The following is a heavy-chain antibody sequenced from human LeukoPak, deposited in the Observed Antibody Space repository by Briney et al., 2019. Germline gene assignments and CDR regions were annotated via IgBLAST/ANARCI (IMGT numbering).Heavy chain of an antibody. D-gene: IGHD3-3*01. CDR2: INPNSGGT. J-gene: IGHJ5*02. CDR1: GYTFTSYY. Sequence: ASVKVSCKASGYTFTSYYMHWVRQAPGQGLEWMGWINPNSGGTNYAQKFQGRVTMTRDTSISTAYMELSRLRSDDTAVYYCARVYDFWSGYFWFDPWGQGTLVTVSS. V-gene: IGHV1-2*02. CDR3: ARVYDFWSGYFWFDP.